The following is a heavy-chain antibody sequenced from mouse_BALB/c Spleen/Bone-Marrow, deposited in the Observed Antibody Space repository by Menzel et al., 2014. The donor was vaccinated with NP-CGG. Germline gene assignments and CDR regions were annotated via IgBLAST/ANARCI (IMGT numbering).Heavy chain of an antibody. V-gene: IGHV5-6*01. CDR3: ARYGSSPYAMDY. J-gene: IGHJ4*01. D-gene: IGHD1-1*01. CDR1: GFTFSSYG. Sequence: EVQVVESGGDLVKPGGSLKLSCAASGFTFSSYGMSWVRQTPDKRLEWVATINNGGTYTYYPDSVKGRFTISRDNAKNTLYLQMSSLKSEDTAMYYCARYGSSPYAMDYWGQGTSVTVSS. CDR2: INNGGTYT.